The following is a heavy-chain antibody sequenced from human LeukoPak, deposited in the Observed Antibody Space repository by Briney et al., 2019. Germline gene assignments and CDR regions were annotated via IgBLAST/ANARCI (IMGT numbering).Heavy chain of an antibody. CDR2: ISYDGSNK. J-gene: IGHJ4*02. CDR1: GFTFSSYG. D-gene: IGHD3-10*01. CDR3: ARAVTYGSGYY. Sequence: GGSLRLSCAASGFTFSSYGMHWVRQAPGKGLEWVAVISYDGSNKYYADSVKGRFTISRDNSKNTLYLQMNSLRAEDTAVYYCARAVTYGSGYYWGQGTLVTVSS. V-gene: IGHV3-30*03.